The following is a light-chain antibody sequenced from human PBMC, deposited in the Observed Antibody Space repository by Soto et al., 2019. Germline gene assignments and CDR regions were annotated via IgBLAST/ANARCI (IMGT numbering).Light chain of an antibody. Sequence: QSALTQPASVSGSPGQSITISCTGTSSDVGDYNYVSWYQQLPGKAPKLLIYDVSSRPSGVSYRFSGSKSGNRASLTISGLQADDEADYYCSSYSSIITRVLGGGTKLTVL. J-gene: IGLJ3*02. V-gene: IGLV2-14*01. CDR2: DVS. CDR1: SSDVGDYNY. CDR3: SSYSSIITRV.